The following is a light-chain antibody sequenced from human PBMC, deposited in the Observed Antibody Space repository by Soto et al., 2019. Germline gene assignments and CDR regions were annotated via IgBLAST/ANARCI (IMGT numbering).Light chain of an antibody. V-gene: IGKV1-6*01. J-gene: IGKJ1*01. CDR1: QGIRDD. Sequence: AIQMTQSPSSLSASVGDRVTITCRASQGIRDDLGWYQHKPGKAPKLLIFAASSLQSGVPSRFSGSVFGTDFTLTISSLQPEDFATYYCLQDYSYPRTFGQGTKVEIK. CDR3: LQDYSYPRT. CDR2: AAS.